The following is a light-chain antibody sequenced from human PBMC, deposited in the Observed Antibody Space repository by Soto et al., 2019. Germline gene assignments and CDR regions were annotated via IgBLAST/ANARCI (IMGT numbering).Light chain of an antibody. CDR1: QSISNN. J-gene: IGKJ1*01. Sequence: DIQMTQSPSSLSASVGDRVTISCRASQSISNNLNWYQQRPGKAPKLLIYAASTLQSGVPSRFGGGGSGTDFTLTISSLQPEDSATYYCQQSYIRTFGQGTKVEIK. CDR2: AAS. CDR3: QQSYIRT. V-gene: IGKV1-39*01.